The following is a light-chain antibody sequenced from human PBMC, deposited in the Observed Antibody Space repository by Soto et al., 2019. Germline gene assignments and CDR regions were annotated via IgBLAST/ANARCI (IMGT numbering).Light chain of an antibody. CDR1: QGISSY. Sequence: DIQLTQSPSFLSASVGARVTITCRASQGISSYLAWYQQKPGKAPKLLIYAASTLQSGVPSRFRGSGSGTEFTLTISSLQPEDFATYYCQQINSYLLTFGGGTKVEIK. V-gene: IGKV1-9*01. CDR2: AAS. J-gene: IGKJ4*01. CDR3: QQINSYLLT.